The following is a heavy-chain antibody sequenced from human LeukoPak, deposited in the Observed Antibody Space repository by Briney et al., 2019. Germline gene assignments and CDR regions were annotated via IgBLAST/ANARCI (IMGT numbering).Heavy chain of an antibody. V-gene: IGHV1-8*01. CDR2: MNPKSGNT. Sequence: ASVKVSCKASGSTFTSYDINWVRQATGQGLEWMGWMNPKSGNTGYAHKFQGRVTMTRNTSISTAYMELSSLRSEDTAVYYCARGGGKWLRYYCYVMDVWGQGTTVTVSS. CDR1: GSTFTSYD. CDR3: ARGGGKWLRYYCYVMDV. D-gene: IGHD5-12*01. J-gene: IGHJ6*02.